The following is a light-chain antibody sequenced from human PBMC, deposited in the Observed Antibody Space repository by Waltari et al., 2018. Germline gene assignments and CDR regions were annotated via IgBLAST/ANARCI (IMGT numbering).Light chain of an antibody. CDR2: KDS. CDR1: SSTIGGNY. CDR3: ATWDDSLSGYV. V-gene: IGLV1-47*01. J-gene: IGLJ1*01. Sequence: QSVLTQPPSASGTPGQRVTISCSGSSSTIGGNYLFCFHQLPGTAPKVLIYKDSQRPSGVPDRFSGSKSGTSASLAISGLRSEDEADYYCATWDDSLSGYVFGSGTKVTVL.